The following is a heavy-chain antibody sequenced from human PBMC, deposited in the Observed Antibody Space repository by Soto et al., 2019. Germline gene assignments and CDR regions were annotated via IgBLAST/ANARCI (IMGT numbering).Heavy chain of an antibody. Sequence: SETLSLTCTVSGGSINSGGYYWSWIRQHPGKGLEWIGYIYYSGSTYYNPSLKSRVTISVDMSKNQFSLKLSSVTAADTAVYYCARGVVVVAAADYWSQGTLVTVSS. CDR1: GGSINSGGYY. CDR3: ARGVVVVAAADY. J-gene: IGHJ4*02. D-gene: IGHD2-15*01. V-gene: IGHV4-31*03. CDR2: IYYSGST.